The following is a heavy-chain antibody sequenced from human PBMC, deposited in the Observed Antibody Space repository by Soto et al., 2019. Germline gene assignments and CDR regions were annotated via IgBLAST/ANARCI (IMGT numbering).Heavy chain of an antibody. J-gene: IGHJ6*02. V-gene: IGHV3-21*01. CDR1: GFNVNSYT. D-gene: IGHD2-15*01. CDR2: ISSSVYI. CDR3: ARHCSGGSCYPGMDV. Sequence: XGSLRLSFAASGFNVNSYTINWVRQAPGKRLEWLSSISSSVYIFSTDSVSGRFTISRDNAKNSVYLQINSLRAEDTAVYFCARHCSGGSCYPGMDVWGQGTTVTVSS.